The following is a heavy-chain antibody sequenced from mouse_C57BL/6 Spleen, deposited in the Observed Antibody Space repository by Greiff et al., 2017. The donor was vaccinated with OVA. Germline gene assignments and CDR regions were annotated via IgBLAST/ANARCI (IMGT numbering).Heavy chain of an antibody. CDR1: GFTFSSYA. J-gene: IGHJ4*01. CDR2: ISSGGDYI. V-gene: IGHV5-9-1*02. CDR3: TREGISYAMDY. Sequence: EVMLVESGEGLVKPGGSLKLSCAASGFTFSSYAMSWVRQTPEKRLEWVAYISSGGDYIYYADTVKGRFTITRDKSRNTLYLQMSGLKSEDTAMYYCTREGISYAMDYWGQGTSVTVSS.